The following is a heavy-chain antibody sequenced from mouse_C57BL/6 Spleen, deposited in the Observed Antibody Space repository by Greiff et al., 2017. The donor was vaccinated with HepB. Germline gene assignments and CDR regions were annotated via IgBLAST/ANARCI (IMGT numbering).Heavy chain of an antibody. D-gene: IGHD2-10*01. J-gene: IGHJ4*01. V-gene: IGHV1-26*01. CDR2: INPNNGGT. Sequence: EVKLQQSGPELVKPGASVKISCKASGYTFTDYYMNWVKQSHGKSLEWIGDINPNNGGTSYNQKFKGKATLTVDKSSSTAYMELRSLTSEDSAVYYCASYYGNYKGYAMDYWGQGTSVTVSS. CDR1: GYTFTDYY. CDR3: ASYYGNYKGYAMDY.